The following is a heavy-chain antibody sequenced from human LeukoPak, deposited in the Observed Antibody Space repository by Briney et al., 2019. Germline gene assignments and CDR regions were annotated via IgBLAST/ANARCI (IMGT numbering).Heavy chain of an antibody. CDR1: GFTFSRFG. V-gene: IGHV3-33*01. D-gene: IGHD2-2*01. Sequence: GRSLRLSCAASGFTFSRFGMHWVRQAPGKGLEWVAVIWCDGSNKYYADSVKGRFTISRDNAKNSLYLQMNSLRAEDTAVYYCARGRDIVVVPAAFDPWGQGTLVTVSS. CDR3: ARGRDIVVVPAAFDP. J-gene: IGHJ5*02. CDR2: IWCDGSNK.